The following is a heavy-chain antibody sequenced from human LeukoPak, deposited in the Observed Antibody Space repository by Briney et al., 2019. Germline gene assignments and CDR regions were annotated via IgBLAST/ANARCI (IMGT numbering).Heavy chain of an antibody. V-gene: IGHV4-59*01. J-gene: IGHJ3*02. D-gene: IGHD6-19*01. CDR3: ARDLTLKAVAGTGDAFDI. Sequence: SETLSHTCTVSGGSISSYYWSWIRQPPGKGLEWIGYIYYSGSTNYNPSLKSRVTISVDTSKNQYSLKLSSVTAADTAVYYCARDLTLKAVAGTGDAFDIWGQGTMVTVSS. CDR1: GGSISSYY. CDR2: IYYSGST.